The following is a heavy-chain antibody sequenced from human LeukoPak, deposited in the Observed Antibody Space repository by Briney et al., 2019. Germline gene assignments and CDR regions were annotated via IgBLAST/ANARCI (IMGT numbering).Heavy chain of an antibody. D-gene: IGHD2-2*01. CDR1: GYTLTNYG. CDR3: ARWGLVAPGTYYYYYMDV. CDR2: INAYNGDT. V-gene: IGHV1-18*01. Sequence: GASVKVSCKASGYTLTNYGVSWVRQAPGQGLEWMGWINAYNGDTHYAQNLQGRLTMTTDTSTSTAFMELRSLRPDDTAVYYCARWGLVAPGTYYYYYMDVWGRGTTVTVSS. J-gene: IGHJ6*03.